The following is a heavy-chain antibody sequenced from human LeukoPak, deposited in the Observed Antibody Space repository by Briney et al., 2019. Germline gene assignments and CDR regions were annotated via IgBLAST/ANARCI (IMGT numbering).Heavy chain of an antibody. J-gene: IGHJ4*02. CDR1: GGSFSGYY. CDR3: AIRVSSSWYVLPSGHHPPRY. V-gene: IGHV4-34*01. D-gene: IGHD6-13*01. CDR2: INHSGST. Sequence: SETLSLTCAVYGGSFSGYYWSWIRQPPGKGLEWIGEINHSGSTNYNPSLKSRVTISVDTSKNQFSLKLSSVTAADTAVYYCAIRVSSSWYVLPSGHHPPRYWGQGTLVTVSS.